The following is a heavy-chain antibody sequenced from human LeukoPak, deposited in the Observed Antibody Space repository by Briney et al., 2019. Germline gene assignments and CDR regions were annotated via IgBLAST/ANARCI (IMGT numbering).Heavy chain of an antibody. V-gene: IGHV3-48*03. CDR1: GFTFSSYE. CDR2: ISSSGSNI. D-gene: IGHD3-22*01. CDR3: AKADDSSGYLSIMDV. Sequence: GGSLRLSCAASGFTFSSYEMNWVRQAPGKGLEWVSYISSSGSNIYYADSVKGRFTISRDNAKNSLYLQMNSLRAEDTALYYCAKADDSSGYLSIMDVWGKGTTVTISS. J-gene: IGHJ6*03.